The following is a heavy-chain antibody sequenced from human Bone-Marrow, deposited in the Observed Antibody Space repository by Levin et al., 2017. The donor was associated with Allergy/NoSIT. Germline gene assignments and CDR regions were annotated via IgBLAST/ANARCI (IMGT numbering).Heavy chain of an antibody. Sequence: GGSLRLSCAASGFTFSSYGMHWVRQAPGKGLEWVAVIWYDGSNKYYADSVKGRFTISTDNSKTTLYLLMNCRRAEDTAVYYCARDRKNSPPASGGRDDDGMDGWGQGTTVTVAS. J-gene: IGHJ6*02. CDR1: GFTFSSYG. CDR2: IWYDGSNK. V-gene: IGHV3-33*01. CDR3: ARDRKNSPPASGGRDDDGMDG. D-gene: IGHD1-1*01.